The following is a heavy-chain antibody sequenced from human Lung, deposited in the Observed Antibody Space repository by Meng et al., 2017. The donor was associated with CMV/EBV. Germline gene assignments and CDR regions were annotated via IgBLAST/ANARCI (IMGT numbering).Heavy chain of an antibody. D-gene: IGHD5-12*01. V-gene: IGHV3-23*01. CDR2: VLGNATT. CDR1: GFTFNNYA. Sequence: ASGFTFNNYAMTWVRQAQGKGLDGDFAVLGNATTYYADYGKGRLTISRDEYKNTLLLQLISLRDEATDVCYCVRGDSTTTWLVFDYWGQGTLVTVSS. CDR3: VRGDSTTTWLVFDY. J-gene: IGHJ4*02.